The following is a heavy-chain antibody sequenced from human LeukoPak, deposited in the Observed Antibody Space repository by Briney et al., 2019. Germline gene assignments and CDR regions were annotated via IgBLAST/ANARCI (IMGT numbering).Heavy chain of an antibody. Sequence: GASVKVSCKASVGTFSSYGISWVRQAPGQGLEWMARIIPIFGTTNYAQKFQGRVTITADTSTSIAYMDLRSLRSEDTAVYYCARDYYYDSSGYHPAEYFNHWGQGTLVTVSS. J-gene: IGHJ1*01. D-gene: IGHD3-22*01. V-gene: IGHV1-69*06. CDR2: IIPIFGTT. CDR3: ARDYYYDSSGYHPAEYFNH. CDR1: VGTFSSYG.